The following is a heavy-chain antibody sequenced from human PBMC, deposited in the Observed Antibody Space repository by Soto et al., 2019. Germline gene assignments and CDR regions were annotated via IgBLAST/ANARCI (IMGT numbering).Heavy chain of an antibody. J-gene: IGHJ4*02. CDR1: GYTFTGYY. D-gene: IGHD3-9*01. CDR2: INPNSGGT. V-gene: IGHV1-2*04. CDR3: ARESRDYDILTGYYFDY. Sequence: ASVKVSCKASGYTFTGYYMHWVRQAPGQGLEWMGWINPNSGGTNYAQKFQGWVTMTRDTSISTAYMELSRLRSDDTAVYYCARESRDYDILTGYYFDYWGQGTLVTVSS.